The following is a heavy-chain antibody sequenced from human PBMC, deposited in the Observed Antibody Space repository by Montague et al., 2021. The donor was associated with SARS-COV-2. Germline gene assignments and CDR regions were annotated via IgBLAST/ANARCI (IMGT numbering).Heavy chain of an antibody. CDR3: ARLRRYYYDSSGYVDY. CDR2: INHSGST. J-gene: IGHJ4*02. Sequence: SETLSLTCAVYGGSFNGYYWSWIRQPPGKGLEWIGEINHSGSTNYNPSLQSRVTISVDTSKNQFSLKLSSVTAADTAVYYCARLRRYYYDSSGYVDYWGQGTLVTVSS. CDR1: GGSFNGYY. V-gene: IGHV4-34*01. D-gene: IGHD3-22*01.